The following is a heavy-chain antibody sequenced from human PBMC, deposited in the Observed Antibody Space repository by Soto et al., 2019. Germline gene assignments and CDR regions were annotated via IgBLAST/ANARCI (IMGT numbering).Heavy chain of an antibody. CDR1: GYTLTSYY. V-gene: IGHV1-46*01. Sequence: ASVKVSCKASGYTLTSYYMHWVRQAPGQGLEWMGIINPSGGSTSYAQKFQGRVTMTRDTSTSTVYMELSSLRSEDTAVYYCARGRPRSIAARLGAFDIWGQGTMVTVSS. J-gene: IGHJ3*02. CDR2: INPSGGST. CDR3: ARGRPRSIAARLGAFDI. D-gene: IGHD6-6*01.